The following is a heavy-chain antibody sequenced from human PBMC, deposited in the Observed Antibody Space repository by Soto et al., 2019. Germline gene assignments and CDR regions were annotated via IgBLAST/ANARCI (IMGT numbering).Heavy chain of an antibody. D-gene: IGHD3-22*01. CDR1: GGSISSGDYY. CDR2: IFYSGST. Sequence: SETLSLTCTVSGGSISSGDYYWSWIRQPPGKGLEWIGYIFYSGSTYYNPSLKSRVTISVDTSKNQFSLKLSSVTAADTAVYYCARSFYDSSGNYHDAFDIWGQGTMVTVSS. V-gene: IGHV4-30-4*01. J-gene: IGHJ3*02. CDR3: ARSFYDSSGNYHDAFDI.